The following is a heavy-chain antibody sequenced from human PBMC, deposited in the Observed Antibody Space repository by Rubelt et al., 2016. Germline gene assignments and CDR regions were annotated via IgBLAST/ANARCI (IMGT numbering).Heavy chain of an antibody. CDR1: GGSFSGYY. D-gene: IGHD2-2*01. V-gene: IGHV4-34*01. CDR2: INHSGST. J-gene: IGHJ5*02. CDR3: AGELPAAGAGWFDP. Sequence: QVQLQQWGAGLLKPSETLSLTCAVYGGSFSGYYWSWIRQPPGKGLEWIGEINHSGSTNYKPSLKSRVNMSVDTSQNQVSLKVSSVTGACTAVCYCAGELPAAGAGWFDPWGQGTLVTVSS.